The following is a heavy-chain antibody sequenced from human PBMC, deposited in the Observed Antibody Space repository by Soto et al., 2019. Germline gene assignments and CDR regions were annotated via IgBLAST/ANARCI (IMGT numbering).Heavy chain of an antibody. Sequence: GASVKVSCKASGYTFTIYPMHWVRQAPGQRLEWMGWINTGNGNTKYSQNFQGRVTITRDTSASTAYMELSSLRSEDTAVYYCARTSSSSWFNPYWGQGTLVTVSS. V-gene: IGHV1-3*04. J-gene: IGHJ4*02. D-gene: IGHD6-13*01. CDR3: ARTSSSSWFNPY. CDR1: GYTFTIYP. CDR2: INTGNGNT.